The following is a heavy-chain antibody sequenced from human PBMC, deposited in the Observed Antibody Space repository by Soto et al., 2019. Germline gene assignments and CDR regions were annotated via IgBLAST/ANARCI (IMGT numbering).Heavy chain of an antibody. V-gene: IGHV1-46*01. CDR1: GYPFTSYY. D-gene: IGHD2-21*01. CDR3: AREYVEKASIPQIRRYYFDY. Sequence: QVQLVQSGAEVKKPGASVKVSCKASGYPFTSYYIHCVRQAPGQGLEWMGIINPSGGATSYAHKFHERVTNTRETTTGTVYMDLSSMRSEDAAVYYCAREYVEKASIPQIRRYYFDYWGQGTLVTVSS. J-gene: IGHJ4*02. CDR2: INPSGGAT.